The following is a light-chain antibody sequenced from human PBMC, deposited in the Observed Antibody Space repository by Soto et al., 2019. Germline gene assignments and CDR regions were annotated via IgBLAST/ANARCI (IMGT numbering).Light chain of an antibody. V-gene: IGKV1-5*01. Sequence: DSQITQSPSTLSESEGDRVTITCRASQSISRWLSCYQQKPGKAPKLLIYDASSLQSGVPSRFSGSGSGSLFTLTISSLQPEDFATYYCLQYYIFPLPFGGVTNVDI. CDR1: QSISRW. J-gene: IGKJ4*01. CDR2: DAS. CDR3: LQYYIFPLP.